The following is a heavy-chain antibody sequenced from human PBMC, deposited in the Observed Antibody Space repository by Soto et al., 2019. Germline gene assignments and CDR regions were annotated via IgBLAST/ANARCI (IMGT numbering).Heavy chain of an antibody. Sequence: ASVKVSCKASGYTFTGYYMHWVRQAPGQGLEWMGWINPNSGGTNYAQKFQGWVTMTRDTSISTAYMELSRLRSDDTAVYYCARGKVFPIFGVFTEMYNWSAPWGQGTLVTVSS. CDR3: ARGKVFPIFGVFTEMYNWSAP. CDR2: INPNSGGT. J-gene: IGHJ5*02. CDR1: GYTFTGYY. D-gene: IGHD3-3*01. V-gene: IGHV1-2*04.